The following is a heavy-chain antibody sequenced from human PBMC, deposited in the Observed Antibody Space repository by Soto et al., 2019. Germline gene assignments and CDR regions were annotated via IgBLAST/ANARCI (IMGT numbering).Heavy chain of an antibody. D-gene: IGHD6-19*01. J-gene: IGHJ3*02. CDR2: IYYSGST. Sequence: SETLSLTCTVSGGSISSYYWSWIRQPPGKGLEWIGYIYYSGSTNYNPSLKNRVTISVETSKNHFSLKLSSLTAADTAVYYCARTKGQWLDYAFDIWGQGTMVTVSS. CDR1: GGSISSYY. V-gene: IGHV4-59*01. CDR3: ARTKGQWLDYAFDI.